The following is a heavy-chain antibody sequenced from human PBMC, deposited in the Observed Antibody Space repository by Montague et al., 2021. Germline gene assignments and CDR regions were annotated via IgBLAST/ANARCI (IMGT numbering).Heavy chain of an antibody. CDR2: IYDSGTT. Sequence: SETLSLTCTVTGGSISEFYWSWIRQSPEKGLEWIGYIYDSGTTNYNPSLKSRVTISVDTSKNQFSLKLTSVTAADTALYYCARDREAAPFDYWGQGTLVTVSS. CDR1: GGSISEFY. V-gene: IGHV4-59*12. J-gene: IGHJ4*02. CDR3: ARDREAAPFDY. D-gene: IGHD2-15*01.